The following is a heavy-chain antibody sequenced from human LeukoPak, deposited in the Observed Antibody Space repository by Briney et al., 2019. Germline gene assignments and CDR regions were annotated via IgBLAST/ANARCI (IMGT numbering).Heavy chain of an antibody. J-gene: IGHJ6*04. Sequence: ASVKVSCKASGYTFTSYAMHWVRQAPGQRLGWMGWINAGNGNTKYSQKFQGRVTITRDTSASTAYMELSSLRSEDTAVYYCARDHCSSTSCYTGYYYYGMDVWGKGTTVTVSS. CDR1: GYTFTSYA. CDR2: INAGNGNT. V-gene: IGHV1-3*01. CDR3: ARDHCSSTSCYTGYYYYGMDV. D-gene: IGHD2-2*02.